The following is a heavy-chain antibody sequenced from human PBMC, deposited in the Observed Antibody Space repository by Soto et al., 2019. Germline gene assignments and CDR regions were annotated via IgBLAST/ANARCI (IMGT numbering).Heavy chain of an antibody. CDR2: IYYSGST. D-gene: IGHD3-22*01. Sequence: SETLSLTCTVSGGSISSYYWSWIRQPPGKGLEWIGYIYYSGSTNYNPSLKSRITISGDTSKNQFSLKLSSVTAADTAVYYCARHSTGYYYSWFDPWGQGTLVTVSS. CDR1: GGSISSYY. CDR3: ARHSTGYYYSWFDP. V-gene: IGHV4-59*08. J-gene: IGHJ5*02.